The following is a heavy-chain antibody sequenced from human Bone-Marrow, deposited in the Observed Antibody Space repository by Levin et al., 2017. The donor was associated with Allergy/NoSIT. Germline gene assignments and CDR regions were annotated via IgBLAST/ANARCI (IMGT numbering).Heavy chain of an antibody. V-gene: IGHV3-21*01. J-gene: IGHJ3*02. CDR3: ARGIIGDVRVAHKEAFDI. CDR1: GFTFSIYS. CDR2: ISSSGSDM. Sequence: GESLKISCTVSGFTFSIYSINWVRQAPGKGLEWVSSISSSGSDMYYVDSVRGRFTISRDNAKNSLTLQMNSLRAEDTAVYYCARGIIGDVRVAHKEAFDIWGQGTMVTVSS. D-gene: IGHD2/OR15-2a*01.